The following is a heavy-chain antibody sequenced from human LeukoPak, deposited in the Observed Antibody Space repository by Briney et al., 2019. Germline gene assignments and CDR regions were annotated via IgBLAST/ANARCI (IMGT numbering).Heavy chain of an antibody. J-gene: IGHJ4*02. D-gene: IGHD5-18*01. V-gene: IGHV6-1*01. CDR1: GDSVSSNSAA. Sequence: SQTLSLTCAISGDSVSSNSAAWNWIRQSPSRGLEWLGRTYYRSKWYNDYAVSVKSRITINPDTSKNQFSLQLNSVTPEDTAVYYCARDYPGGYSYGYALGFDYWGQGTLVTVSS. CDR3: ARDYPGGYSYGYALGFDY. CDR2: TYYRSKWYN.